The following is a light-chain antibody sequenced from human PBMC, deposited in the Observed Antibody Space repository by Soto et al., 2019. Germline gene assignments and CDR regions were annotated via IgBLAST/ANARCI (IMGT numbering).Light chain of an antibody. J-gene: IGKJ2*01. CDR2: GAS. CDR3: QQYDNSLYT. V-gene: IGKV3-20*01. CDR1: QSVSSTY. Sequence: DIVLTQSPGTLSFSPGERATLSCRASQSVSSTYLAWYQQKPGQAHRLLSYGASSRATVIPDRFSGSGSGTDFNLTISRLEPEDFAVYYCQQYDNSLYTFGQGTKLQIK.